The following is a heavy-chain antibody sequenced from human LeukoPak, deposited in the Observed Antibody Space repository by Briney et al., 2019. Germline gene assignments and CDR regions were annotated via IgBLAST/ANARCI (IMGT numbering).Heavy chain of an antibody. CDR3: ARTLYCSGGSCSPGYYYYGMDV. CDR2: IYYSGST. Sequence: SETLSLTCTVSGGSISSYYWSWIRQPPGKGLEWIGYIYYSGSTNYNPSLKSRVTISVDTSKNQFSLKLSSVTAADKAVYYCARTLYCSGGSCSPGYYYYGMDVWGQGTTVTVSS. V-gene: IGHV4-59*01. CDR1: GGSISSYY. J-gene: IGHJ6*02. D-gene: IGHD2-15*01.